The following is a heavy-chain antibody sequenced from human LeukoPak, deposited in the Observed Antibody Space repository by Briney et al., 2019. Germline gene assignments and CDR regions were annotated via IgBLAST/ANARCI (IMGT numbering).Heavy chain of an antibody. V-gene: IGHV3-74*01. CDR2: INSDGSNT. Sequence: GGSLRLSCAASGFTFSNYWMHWVRQAPGKGLVWVSRINSDGSNTNYADSVKGRFTISRDNAKNSLYLQMNSLRAEDTAVYYCARDGYSSGSLDYWGQGTLVTVSS. D-gene: IGHD6-25*01. J-gene: IGHJ4*02. CDR1: GFTFSNYW. CDR3: ARDGYSSGSLDY.